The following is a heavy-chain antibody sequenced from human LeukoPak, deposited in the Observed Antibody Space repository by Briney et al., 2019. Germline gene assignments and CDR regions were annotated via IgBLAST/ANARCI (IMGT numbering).Heavy chain of an antibody. V-gene: IGHV4-34*01. CDR3: ARQKRRGFAPFDP. J-gene: IGHJ5*02. CDR2: INHSGST. CDR1: GGSFSGYY. Sequence: PSETLSLTCAVYGGSFSGYYWSWIRQPPGKGLEWIGEINHSGSTNYNPSLKSRVTISVDTSKNQFSLKLSLVAAADTAVYYCARQKRRGFAPFDPWGQGTLVTVSS. D-gene: IGHD6-25*01.